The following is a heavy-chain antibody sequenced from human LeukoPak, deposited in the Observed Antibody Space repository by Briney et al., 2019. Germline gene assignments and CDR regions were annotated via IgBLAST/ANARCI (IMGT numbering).Heavy chain of an antibody. V-gene: IGHV1-2*02. CDR2: INPKSDGT. J-gene: IGHJ6*02. CDR3: ARRGFLAAGGKYYYGMDV. D-gene: IGHD6-13*01. Sequence: ASVKVSFKASGYTFTDYYMHWVRQAPGQGLEWMGWINPKSDGTKFADKFQGRVTMTRDTSSSTAYMELTRLRSDDTAVYYCARRGFLAAGGKYYYGMDVWGQGTTVTVSS. CDR1: GYTFTDYY.